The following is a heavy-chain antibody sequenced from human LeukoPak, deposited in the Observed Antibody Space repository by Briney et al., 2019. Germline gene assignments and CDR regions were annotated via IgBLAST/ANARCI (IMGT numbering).Heavy chain of an antibody. D-gene: IGHD6-19*01. CDR3: AKDKTPQWLAD. Sequence: WSLRLSCAASGFTFSSYAMNWVRQAPGKGLEWVSAISGSGGSTYYADSVEGRFTISRDNSKNTLYLQMNSLRAGDTAVYYCAKDKTPQWLADWGQGTLVTVSS. J-gene: IGHJ4*02. CDR1: GFTFSSYA. V-gene: IGHV3-23*01. CDR2: ISGSGGST.